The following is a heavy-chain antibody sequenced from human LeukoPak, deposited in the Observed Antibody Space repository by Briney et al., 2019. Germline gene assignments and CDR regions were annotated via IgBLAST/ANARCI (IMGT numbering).Heavy chain of an antibody. V-gene: IGHV3-23*01. CDR3: AKWGGYDVLTGYYVSDY. Sequence: GASLRLSCAATGFTFSNYAMSWVRQVPGKGLEWVSAITGSGGNTYYADSVKGRFTISRDNSKNTVFLQMNSLRAEDTAVYYCAKWGGYDVLTGYYVSDYWGQGTLVAVSS. J-gene: IGHJ4*02. CDR2: ITGSGGNT. CDR1: GFTFSNYA. D-gene: IGHD3-9*01.